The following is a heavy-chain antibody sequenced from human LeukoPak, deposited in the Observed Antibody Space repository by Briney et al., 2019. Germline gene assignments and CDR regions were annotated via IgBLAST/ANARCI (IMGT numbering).Heavy chain of an antibody. CDR1: GGSISSYY. J-gene: IGHJ2*01. CDR3: ARHEAPGHFDL. Sequence: AETLSLTCTVSGGSISSYYWSWIRQPPGKGLEWIGYIYYSGSTNYNPSLKSRVTLSVDTSKNQFALKLSSVTAADTAVYYCARHEAPGHFDLWGRGTLVTVSS. CDR2: IYYSGST. V-gene: IGHV4-59*08.